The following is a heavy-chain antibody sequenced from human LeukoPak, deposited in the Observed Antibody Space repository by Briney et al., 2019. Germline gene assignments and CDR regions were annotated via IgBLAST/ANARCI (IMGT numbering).Heavy chain of an antibody. J-gene: IGHJ4*02. Sequence: PSEPLSLTCIVPGGSISSSSYYWAWIRQSPGKGLERIGTFSSGGSAYYNPSLTSRVSISKDTSDNQFSLRLYSVTAADTAVYYCARKQTGTMYDVWGQGTQVTVSS. D-gene: IGHD1-7*01. CDR1: GGSISSSSYY. V-gene: IGHV4-39*07. CDR3: ARKQTGTMYDV. CDR2: FSSGGSA.